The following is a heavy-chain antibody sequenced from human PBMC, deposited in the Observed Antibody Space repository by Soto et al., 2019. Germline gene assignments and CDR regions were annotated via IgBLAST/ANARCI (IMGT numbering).Heavy chain of an antibody. CDR3: ARATDYYYDSSGYYRDAFDI. D-gene: IGHD3-22*01. J-gene: IGHJ3*02. CDR2: ISAYNGNT. CDR1: GYTFTSYG. V-gene: IGHV1-18*01. Sequence: QVQLVQSGAEVKKPGASVKVPCKASGYTFTSYGISWVRQAPGRGLEWMGWISAYNGNTNYAQKLQGRVTMTTDTSTSTAYMELRSLRSDDTAVYYCARATDYYYDSSGYYRDAFDIWGQGTMVTVSS.